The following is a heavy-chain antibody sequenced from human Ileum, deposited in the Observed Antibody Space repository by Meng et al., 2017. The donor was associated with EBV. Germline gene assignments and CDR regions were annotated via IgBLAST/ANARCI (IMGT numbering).Heavy chain of an antibody. CDR2: IFYRGNT. Sequence: HLELLQSGPGLVRLSETLSLPCSVSGDSMGSSNYYWGWIRQSPGKALECIGTIFYRGNTFYNPSLKTRLTISVDTSKNEFSLNLKSVTAADTAVYYCVSAYDYGDYEAFAYWGLGSLVTVSS. D-gene: IGHD4-17*01. CDR1: GDSMGSSNYY. J-gene: IGHJ4*02. CDR3: VSAYDYGDYEAFAY. V-gene: IGHV4-39*07.